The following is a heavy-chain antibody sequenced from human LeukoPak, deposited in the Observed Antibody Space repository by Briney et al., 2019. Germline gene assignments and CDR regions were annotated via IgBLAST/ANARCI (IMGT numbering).Heavy chain of an antibody. D-gene: IGHD3-9*01. CDR1: GGPVRSASYY. V-gene: IGHV4-61*01. CDR2: IYYTGNT. J-gene: IGHJ4*02. CDR3: ARVDILTGYLADY. Sequence: SETLSLTCTVSGGPVRSASYYWTWIRQPSGKGLEWIGYIYYTGNTNSNPSLKSRVTISIDPPKNQSSLKLSSVTAADTAVYHCARVDILTGYLADYWGQGTLVTVSS.